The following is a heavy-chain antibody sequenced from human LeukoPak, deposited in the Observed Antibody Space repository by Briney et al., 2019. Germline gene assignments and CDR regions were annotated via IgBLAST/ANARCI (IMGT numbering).Heavy chain of an antibody. CDR2: IYYSGST. D-gene: IGHD6-13*01. CDR3: ARVYYSNSYDYWYFDL. Sequence: SETLSLTCAVSGGSISSYYWSWIRQPPGKGLEWIGYIYYSGSTNYNPSLKSRVTISVDTSKNQFSLKLSSVTAADTAVYYCARVYYSNSYDYWYFDLWGRGTLVTVSS. J-gene: IGHJ2*01. V-gene: IGHV4-59*01. CDR1: GGSISSYY.